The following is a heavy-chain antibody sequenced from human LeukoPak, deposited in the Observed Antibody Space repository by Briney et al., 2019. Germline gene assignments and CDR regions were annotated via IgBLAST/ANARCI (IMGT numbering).Heavy chain of an antibody. Sequence: PGGSLRLSCTASGFTLGGHDMHWVRQTPGDGLEWVAAVSAGHHAFYAGSVKGRFTVSREDAKNSLYLQMNSLRAGDTAVYYCVREARGYHYTYFDYWGQGCLVTVSS. D-gene: IGHD5-18*01. CDR1: GFTLGGHD. CDR2: VSAGHHA. CDR3: VREARGYHYTYFDY. V-gene: IGHV3-13*01. J-gene: IGHJ4*02.